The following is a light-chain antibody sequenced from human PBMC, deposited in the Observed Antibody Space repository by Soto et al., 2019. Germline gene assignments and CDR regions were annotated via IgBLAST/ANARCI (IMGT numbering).Light chain of an antibody. CDR3: QVWDSSSDHRVV. V-gene: IGLV3-21*02. Sequence: SYELTQAPSVSVAPGQTARITCXGNNIAIKSVXWYQQKPGQAPVLVVYDDGDRPSGIPERFSGSNSGNTATLTITRVEAXDEADYHCQVWDSSSDHRVVFGGGTKVTVL. CDR1: NIAIKS. CDR2: DDG. J-gene: IGLJ2*01.